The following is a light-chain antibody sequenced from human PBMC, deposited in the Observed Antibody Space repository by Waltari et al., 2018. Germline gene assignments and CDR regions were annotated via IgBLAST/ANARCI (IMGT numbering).Light chain of an antibody. CDR3: ALYMGSGIWV. CDR2: KAD. CDR1: SGSVSTTSY. Sequence: QTVVTQEPSLSVSPGGTVTLTCALSSGSVSTTSYATWYQQSPGQAPRTLVYKADSRSSGVPDRFSVSILGNKAALTITGAQADDESDYYCALYMGSGIWVFGGGTKLTVL. V-gene: IGLV8-61*01. J-gene: IGLJ3*02.